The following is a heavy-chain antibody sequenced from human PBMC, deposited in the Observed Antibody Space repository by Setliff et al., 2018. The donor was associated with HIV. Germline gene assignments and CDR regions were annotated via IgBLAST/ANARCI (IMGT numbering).Heavy chain of an antibody. CDR1: GYTFIDKY. J-gene: IGHJ4*02. CDR3: VLYSTGASRFDY. CDR2: IDPENDET. D-gene: IGHD2-8*01. V-gene: IGHV1-69-2*01. Sequence: VASVKVSCKASGYTFIDKYMHWVRQAPGKGLHWMGRIDPENDETKYSQKFQVRFTMTADRSTDTAYMELSGLRSEDTAIYYCVLYSTGASRFDYWGQGTLVTVS.